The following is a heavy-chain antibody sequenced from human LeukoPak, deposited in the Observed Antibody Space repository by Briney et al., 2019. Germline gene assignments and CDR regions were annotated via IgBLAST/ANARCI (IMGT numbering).Heavy chain of an antibody. V-gene: IGHV3-23*01. CDR1: GLTFKNYV. CDR3: AKDLGWELPAEAY. D-gene: IGHD1-26*01. CDR2: IYGTGFSI. J-gene: IGHJ4*02. Sequence: GGSLRLACLAAGLTFKNYVMNSVREAAGKGLEWLSTIYGTGFSISFADSVKGRFTTSRDNSNNTLYLQMNSLRAEDTAMYYCAKDLGWELPAEAYWGQGILVTVSS.